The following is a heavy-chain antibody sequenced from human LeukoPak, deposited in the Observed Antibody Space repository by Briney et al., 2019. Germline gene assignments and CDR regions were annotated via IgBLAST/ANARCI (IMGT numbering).Heavy chain of an antibody. CDR3: ASGVSLLTGDGY. CDR1: GYTFTSYG. CDR2: INAGNGNT. D-gene: IGHD7-27*01. J-gene: IGHJ4*02. V-gene: IGHV1-3*01. Sequence: ASVKVSCKASGYTFTSYGISWVRQAPGQGLEWMGWINAGNGNTKYSQKFQGRVTITRDTSASTAYMELSSLRSEDTAVYYCASGVSLLTGDGYWGQGTLVTVSS.